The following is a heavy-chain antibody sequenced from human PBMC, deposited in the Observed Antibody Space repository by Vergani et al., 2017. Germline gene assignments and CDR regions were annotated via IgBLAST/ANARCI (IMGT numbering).Heavy chain of an antibody. V-gene: IGHV3-23*01. J-gene: IGHJ3*02. D-gene: IGHD6-19*01. CDR2: LSASDRRT. CDR1: GFTFIMHA. CDR3: AKVVRSEVAGTFGAFGI. Sequence: EVQLLESGGDLVQPGGSLRLSCAASGFTFIMHAMSWVRQAPGKGLEWVSTLSASDRRTHYADSVKGRVTISRDNSKNTLFLHINSLRPEDTAVYYCAKVVRSEVAGTFGAFGIWGQGTMVTVSS.